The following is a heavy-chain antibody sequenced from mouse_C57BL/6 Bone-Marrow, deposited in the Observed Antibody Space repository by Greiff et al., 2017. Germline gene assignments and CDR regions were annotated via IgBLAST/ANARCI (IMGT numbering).Heavy chain of an antibody. CDR3: ARGGLRDY. Sequence: EVKVVESGGGLVQPGGSLSLSCAASGFTFTDYYMSWVRQPPGKALEWLGFIRNKANGYTTEYSASVKGRFTISRDNSQSILYLQMNALRAEDSATYYCARGGLRDYWGQGTTLTVSS. J-gene: IGHJ2*01. D-gene: IGHD2-4*01. CDR2: IRNKANGYTT. CDR1: GFTFTDYY. V-gene: IGHV7-3*01.